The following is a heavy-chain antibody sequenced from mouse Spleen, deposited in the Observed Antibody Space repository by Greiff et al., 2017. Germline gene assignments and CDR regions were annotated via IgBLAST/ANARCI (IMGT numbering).Heavy chain of an antibody. D-gene: IGHD2-13*01. CDR2: IYPSSGYT. Sequence: QVQLQQSGAELARPGASVKMSCKASGYTFTSYTMHWVKQRPGQGLEWIGYIYPSSGYTKYNQKFKDKATLTADKSSSTAYMQLSSLTSEDSAVYDCARWGDYLFAYWGQGTLVTVSA. CDR3: ARWGDYLFAY. V-gene: IGHV1-4*01. CDR1: GYTFTSYT. J-gene: IGHJ3*01.